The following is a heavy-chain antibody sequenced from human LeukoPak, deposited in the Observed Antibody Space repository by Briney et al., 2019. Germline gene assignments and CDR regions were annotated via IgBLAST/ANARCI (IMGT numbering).Heavy chain of an antibody. CDR2: ISGSGGST. V-gene: IGHV3-23*01. J-gene: IGHJ1*01. CDR3: ASMPRYYYDSSGYYYRYFQH. Sequence: GGSLRLSCAASGFTFSSYAMSWVRQAPGKGLEWVSAISGSGGSTYYADSVKGRFTISRDNSKNTLYLQMNSLRAEDTAVYYCASMPRYYYDSSGYYYRYFQHWGQGTLVTVSS. D-gene: IGHD3-22*01. CDR1: GFTFSSYA.